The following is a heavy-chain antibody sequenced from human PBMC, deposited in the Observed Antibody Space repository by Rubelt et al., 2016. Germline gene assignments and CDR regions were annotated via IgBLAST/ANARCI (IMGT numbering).Heavy chain of an antibody. Sequence: GRGLVQPGGSLRLSCAASGFTVSSSYMSWVRQAPGKGLEWVSHIFGGGSTYYADSVKGRCTISRDHSKNTLFLEMNRLRAEDTAVYYCAKVRTAAGAGEGNWFDPWGQGTLVTVSS. V-gene: IGHV3-66*01. CDR3: AKVRTAAGAGEGNWFDP. CDR2: IFGGGST. D-gene: IGHD6-13*01. CDR1: GFTVSSSY. J-gene: IGHJ5*02.